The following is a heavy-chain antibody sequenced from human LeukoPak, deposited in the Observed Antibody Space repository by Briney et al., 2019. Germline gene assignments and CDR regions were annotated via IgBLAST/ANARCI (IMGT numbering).Heavy chain of an antibody. CDR1: GGSFSGYY. D-gene: IGHD2-15*01. Sequence: PSETLSLTCAVYGGSFSGYYWSWIRQPPGKGLEWIGEINHSGSTNYNPSLKSRVTISVDTSKNQFSLKLSSVTAADTAVYYCARDGSCYDYWGQGTLVTVSP. V-gene: IGHV4-34*01. CDR3: ARDGSCYDY. CDR2: INHSGST. J-gene: IGHJ4*02.